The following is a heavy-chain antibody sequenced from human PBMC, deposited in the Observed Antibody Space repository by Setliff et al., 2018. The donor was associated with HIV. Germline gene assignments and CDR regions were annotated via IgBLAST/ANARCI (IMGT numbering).Heavy chain of an antibody. Sequence: SETLSLTCDVSGLSVSSGYGWGWVRQPPGKGLEWIGTIYHSGITQYNPSLKGRVTMSVDTSKNQFSLNLSSVTAADTAVYYCARWGDGYNSYDSWGQGTLVTVSS. CDR2: IYHSGIT. J-gene: IGHJ4*02. CDR3: ARWGDGYNSYDS. CDR1: GLSVSSGYG. V-gene: IGHV4-38-2*01. D-gene: IGHD5-12*01.